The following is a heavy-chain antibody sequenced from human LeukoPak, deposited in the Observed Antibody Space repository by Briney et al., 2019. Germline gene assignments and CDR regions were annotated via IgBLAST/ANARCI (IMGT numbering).Heavy chain of an antibody. V-gene: IGHV3-21*01. J-gene: IGHJ5*02. Sequence: GGSLRLSCAASGFTFSSYGMHWVRQAPGKGLEWVSSISSSSSYIYYADSVKGRFTISRDNAKNSLYLQMNSLRAEDTAVYYCARDKRQRYFDWLLAGWFDPWGQGTLVTVSS. CDR1: GFTFSSYG. D-gene: IGHD3-9*01. CDR3: ARDKRQRYFDWLLAGWFDP. CDR2: ISSSSSYI.